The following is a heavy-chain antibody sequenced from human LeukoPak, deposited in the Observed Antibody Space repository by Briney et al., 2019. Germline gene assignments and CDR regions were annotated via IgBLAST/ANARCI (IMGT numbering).Heavy chain of an antibody. V-gene: IGHV4-61*02. CDR2: IYTRGST. Sequence: SETLSLTCIVSGGSISGNYYWSWIRQPAGRGLEWIGRIYTRGSTNYNPSLKSRVTISVDTSKNQFSLKLSSVTAADTAVYYCARESVYYYGSGSYWVFDYWGQGTLVTVSS. CDR1: GGSISGNYY. CDR3: ARESVYYYGSGSYWVFDY. D-gene: IGHD3-10*01. J-gene: IGHJ4*02.